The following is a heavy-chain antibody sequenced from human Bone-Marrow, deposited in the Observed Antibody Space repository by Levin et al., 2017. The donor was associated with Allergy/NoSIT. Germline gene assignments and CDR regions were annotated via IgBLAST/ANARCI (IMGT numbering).Heavy chain of an antibody. CDR3: ARDLEKSGVRRSGWYFTAFDI. CDR1: GFTVSSNY. V-gene: IGHV3-53*01. CDR2: IYTGGST. Sequence: PGESLKISCAASGFTVSSNYMSWVRQAPGKGLEWVSVIYTGGSTYYADSVKGRFTISRDSSKNTLYLQMNSLRAEDTAVYYCARDLEKSGVRRSGWYFTAFDIWGQGTMVTVSS. D-gene: IGHD6-19*01. J-gene: IGHJ3*02.